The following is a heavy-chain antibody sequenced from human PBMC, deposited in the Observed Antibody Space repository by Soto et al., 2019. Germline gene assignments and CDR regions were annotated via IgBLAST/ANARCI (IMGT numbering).Heavy chain of an antibody. Sequence: VQLVESGGGVVQPGRSLRLSCAASGFTFSSYGMHWVRQAPGKGLDWVAGIYTDGSNKYYADSVKGRFTISRDNSTKTLYMQMISLRADNTAVYYCAIDYMVRVTTYYYYAIDFWGQGTTVTVSS. J-gene: IGHJ6*02. CDR1: GFTFSSYG. CDR3: AIDYMVRVTTYYYYAIDF. CDR2: IYTDGSNK. D-gene: IGHD3-10*01. V-gene: IGHV3-30*03.